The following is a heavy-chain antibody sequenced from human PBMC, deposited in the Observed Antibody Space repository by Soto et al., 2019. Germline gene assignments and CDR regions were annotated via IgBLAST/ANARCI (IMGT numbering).Heavy chain of an antibody. Sequence: LEPLCLTWSVSGGSISGSYGSWIRQSPGKGLEWLGYVYYTGSTNYSPSLRSRVSISVDTSKNEFSLRLSSVTAADTAVYFCARSVAVPGAHIDYWGQGTQVTVSS. CDR3: ARSVAVPGAHIDY. D-gene: IGHD6-19*01. J-gene: IGHJ4*02. CDR2: VYYTGST. CDR1: GGSISGSY. V-gene: IGHV4-59*01.